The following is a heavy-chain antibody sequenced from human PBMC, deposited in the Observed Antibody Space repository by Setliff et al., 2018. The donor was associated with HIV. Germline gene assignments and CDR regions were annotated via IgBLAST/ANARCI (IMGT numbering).Heavy chain of an antibody. Sequence: ASVKVSCKASGYTFTNFGVGWVRQAPGQGLEWMGWGSPYNGHTKYAQRFQGRVTMSTGTSTSTIYMELTSLRSDDTAVYYCARWSCGRATCYDSPYNWFEPWGQGTLVTVSS. J-gene: IGHJ5*02. V-gene: IGHV1-18*01. CDR3: ARWSCGRATCYDSPYNWFEP. CDR1: GYTFTNFG. D-gene: IGHD2-2*01. CDR2: GSPYNGHT.